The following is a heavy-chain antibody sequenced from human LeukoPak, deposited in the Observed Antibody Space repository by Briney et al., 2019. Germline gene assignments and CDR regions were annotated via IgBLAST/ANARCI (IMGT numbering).Heavy chain of an antibody. CDR1: GGSISSHY. D-gene: IGHD3-3*01. V-gene: IGHV4-59*11. J-gene: IGHJ5*02. Sequence: SETLSLTCTVSGGSISSHYWSWIRQPPGKGLEWIGYIYYSGSTNYNPSLKSRVTISVDTSKNQFSLKLSSMTAADTAVYYCARTDYHYDFWSGYYFHWFDPWGQGTLVTVSS. CDR3: ARTDYHYDFWSGYYFHWFDP. CDR2: IYYSGST.